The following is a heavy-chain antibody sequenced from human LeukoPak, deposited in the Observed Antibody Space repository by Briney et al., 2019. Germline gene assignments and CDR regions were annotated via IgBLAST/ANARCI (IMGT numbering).Heavy chain of an antibody. V-gene: IGHV1-2*02. J-gene: IGHJ6*02. D-gene: IGHD5-18*01. CDR3: ARVLSVPSYGPTTGATHYYYYGMDV. Sequence: ASVKVSCKASGYTFTGYYMHWVRQAPGQGLEWMGWINPNSGGTNYAQKFQGRVTMTRDTSISTAYMELSRLRSDDTAVYYCARVLSVPSYGPTTGATHYYYYGMDVWGQGTTVTVSS. CDR1: GYTFTGYY. CDR2: INPNSGGT.